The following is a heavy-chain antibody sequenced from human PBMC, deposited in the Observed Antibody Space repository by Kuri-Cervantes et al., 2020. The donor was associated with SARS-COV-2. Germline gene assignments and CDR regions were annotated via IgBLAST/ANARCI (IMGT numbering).Heavy chain of an antibody. Sequence: SETLSLTCTVSGGSISSAYYYWGWIRQPPGKGLEWIGSIYYSGDSDRNPALKSRVTISVDTSKSQFSLSLSSVTAADTALYYCARDGIDIVVGNDAFDIWGQGTMVTVSS. CDR2: IYYSGDS. CDR3: ARDGIDIVVGNDAFDI. D-gene: IGHD2-2*01. J-gene: IGHJ3*02. V-gene: IGHV4-39*07. CDR1: GGSISSAYYY.